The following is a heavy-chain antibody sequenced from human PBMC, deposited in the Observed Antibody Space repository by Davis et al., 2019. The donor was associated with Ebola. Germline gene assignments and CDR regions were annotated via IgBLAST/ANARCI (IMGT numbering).Heavy chain of an antibody. CDR3: ASPLTGELAV. Sequence: GESLKISCAASGFTFSSYSMNWVRQAPGKGLEWVSYISSSSSTIYYADSVKGRFTISRDNAKNSLYLQMNSLRAEDTAVYYCASPLTGELAVWGQGTTVTVSS. V-gene: IGHV3-48*01. J-gene: IGHJ6*02. D-gene: IGHD7-27*01. CDR2: ISSSSSTI. CDR1: GFTFSSYS.